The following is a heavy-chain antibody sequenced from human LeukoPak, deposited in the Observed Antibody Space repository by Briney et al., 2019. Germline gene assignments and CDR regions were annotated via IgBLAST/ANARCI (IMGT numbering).Heavy chain of an antibody. Sequence: GGSLRLSCAASGFTFDDYGMSWVRQAPGKGLEWVSGINWNGGSTGYADSVKGRFTISRDNAKNSLYLQMNSLRAEDTAVYYCAKDTGSFASGYYYVQVDYWGQGTLVTVSS. D-gene: IGHD3-22*01. V-gene: IGHV3-20*04. CDR1: GFTFDDYG. CDR3: AKDTGSFASGYYYVQVDY. CDR2: INWNGGST. J-gene: IGHJ4*02.